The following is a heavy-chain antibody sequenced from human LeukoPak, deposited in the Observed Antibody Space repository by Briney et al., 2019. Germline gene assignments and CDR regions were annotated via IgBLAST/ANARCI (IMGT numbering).Heavy chain of an antibody. J-gene: IGHJ4*02. V-gene: IGHV4-4*07. D-gene: IGHD5-18*01. CDR3: ARGPVDTTYLGFDY. Sequence: SETLSLTCTVSGASISSYYWSCIRQPAGKGLEWIGRIYTSGSTNYNPSLKSRVTISVDKSKNQLSLKLSSVTAADTAVYYCARGPVDTTYLGFDYWGQGTLVTVSS. CDR2: IYTSGST. CDR1: GASISSYY.